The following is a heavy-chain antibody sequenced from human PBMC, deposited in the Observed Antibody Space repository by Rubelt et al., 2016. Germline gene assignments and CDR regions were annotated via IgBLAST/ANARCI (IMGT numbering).Heavy chain of an antibody. CDR1: GGSISTYY. Sequence: QVQLQESSPGLVKPSETLSLTCAVSGGSISTYYWSWIRQPPGKGLEWIGYIYYSGSANYNPSLKSRVTISVDTSKNQFSLTLSCGTAADTAVYYCARVGGLAVAGTSNWHDPWGQGTLVTVSS. D-gene: IGHD6-19*01. J-gene: IGHJ5*02. CDR3: ARVGGLAVAGTSNWHDP. V-gene: IGHV4-59*12. CDR2: IYYSGSA.